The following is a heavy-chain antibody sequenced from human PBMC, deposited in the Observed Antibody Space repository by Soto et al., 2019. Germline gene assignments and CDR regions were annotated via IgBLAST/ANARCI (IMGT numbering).Heavy chain of an antibody. CDR2: INPNSGGT. CDR1: GYTFTGYY. Sequence: QVQLVQSGAEGKKPGASVKVSCKASGYTFTGYYMHWVRQAPGQGLEWMGWINPNSGGTNYAQKFQGWVTMTRDTSISTAYMELSRLRSDDTAVYYCARDRYDFWSGPWGTGYYGMDVWGQGTTVTVSS. V-gene: IGHV1-2*04. CDR3: ARDRYDFWSGPWGTGYYGMDV. D-gene: IGHD3-3*01. J-gene: IGHJ6*02.